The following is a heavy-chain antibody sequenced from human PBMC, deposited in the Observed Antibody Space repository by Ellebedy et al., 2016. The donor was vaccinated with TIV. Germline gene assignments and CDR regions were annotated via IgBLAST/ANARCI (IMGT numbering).Heavy chain of an antibody. J-gene: IGHJ5*02. CDR3: ARSGNNWFNP. CDR2: INPSGGST. V-gene: IGHV1-46*01. D-gene: IGHD3-10*01. CDR1: GYTFTSYY. Sequence: ASVKVSXXASGYTFTSYYMHWVRQAPGQGLEWMVIINPSGGSTSYAQKFQGRVTMTRDTSTSTVYMELSSLRSEDTAVYYCARSGNNWFNPWGQGTLVTVSS.